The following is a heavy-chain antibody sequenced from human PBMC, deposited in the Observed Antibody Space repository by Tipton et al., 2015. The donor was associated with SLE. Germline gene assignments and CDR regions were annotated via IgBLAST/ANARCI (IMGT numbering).Heavy chain of an antibody. V-gene: IGHV5-51*01. CDR1: GYTFTSYW. Sequence: QSGAEVKKPGESLKISCKASGYTFTSYWIGWVRQMPGKGLEWMGIIYPGDSDTRYSPSFQGQVNISVDKSITTAYLQWTSLKASDTAMYYCARHQPRSAPYYYYMDDWGKGTTVTVSS. CDR2: IYPGDSDT. D-gene: IGHD2-2*01. J-gene: IGHJ6*03. CDR3: ARHQPRSAPYYYYMDD.